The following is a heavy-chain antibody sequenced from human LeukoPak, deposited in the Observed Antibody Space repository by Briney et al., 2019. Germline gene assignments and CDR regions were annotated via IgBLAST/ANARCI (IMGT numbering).Heavy chain of an antibody. Sequence: ASVKVSCKASGYTVTGYYMHWVRQAPGQGLEWMGWINPNGGGTNYAQNFQGRVTMTRDTSISTAYMELSRLTSDDTAVYYCAREHWFDSWGQGTLVTVSS. CDR2: INPNGGGT. V-gene: IGHV1-2*02. CDR3: AREHWFDS. J-gene: IGHJ5*01. CDR1: GYTVTGYY.